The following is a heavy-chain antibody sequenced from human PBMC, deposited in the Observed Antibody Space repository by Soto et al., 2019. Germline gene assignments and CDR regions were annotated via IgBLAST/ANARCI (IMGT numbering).Heavy chain of an antibody. V-gene: IGHV4-39*01. J-gene: IGHJ4*02. CDR1: GGSVSNSNYY. CDR2: VYYRGRS. D-gene: IGHD2-8*01. Sequence: PSETLSRTCTVSGGSVSNSNYYWGWIRQSPGKGLDWIGSVYYRGRSYSKSSVKSRVTISVDTSKNQFSLNLNSVTASDTAVYYCVSQRTSVLTQAYFDYWGPGALVTVSS. CDR3: VSQRTSVLTQAYFDY.